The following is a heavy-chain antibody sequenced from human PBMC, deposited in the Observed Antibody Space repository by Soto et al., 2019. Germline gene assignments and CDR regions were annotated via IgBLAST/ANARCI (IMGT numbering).Heavy chain of an antibody. D-gene: IGHD3-10*01. CDR3: AKSPYGSGNYKNFFDY. CDR1: GFSYSNYA. CDR2: ISGSASST. J-gene: IGHJ4*02. Sequence: PGGSLRLSCVASGFSYSNYAMSWVRQAPGKGLEWVSAISGSASSTYYADSVRGRFTISRDNSKNTLYLQMNRLRAEDTAVFFCAKSPYGSGNYKNFFDYWGQGSLVTVSS. V-gene: IGHV3-23*01.